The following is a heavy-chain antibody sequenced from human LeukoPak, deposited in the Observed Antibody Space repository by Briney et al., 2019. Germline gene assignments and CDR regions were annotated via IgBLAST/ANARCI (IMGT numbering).Heavy chain of an antibody. J-gene: IGHJ6*04. D-gene: IGHD3-3*01. Sequence: GESLKISCEGSGYSFTSYWISWVRQMPGKGLEWMGRIDPSDSYTNYSPSFQGHVTISADKSTSTAYLQWSSLKASDTAMYYCARQGTSEDYYGMDVWGKGTTVTVSS. V-gene: IGHV5-10-1*01. CDR2: IDPSDSYT. CDR3: ARQGTSEDYYGMDV. CDR1: GYSFTSYW.